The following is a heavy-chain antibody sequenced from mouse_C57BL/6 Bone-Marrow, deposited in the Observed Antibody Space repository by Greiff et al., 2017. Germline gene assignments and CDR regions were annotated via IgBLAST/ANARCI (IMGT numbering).Heavy chain of an antibody. CDR1: GYTFTSYG. Sequence: VQLQQSGAELARPGASVKLSCKASGYTFTSYGISWVKQRTGQGLEWIGEIYPRSGNTYYNEKFKGKATLTADKSSSTAYMELRSLPSEDSAVYFCARSLYYYGSRYYFDYWGQGTTLTVSS. CDR3: ARSLYYYGSRYYFDY. D-gene: IGHD1-1*01. CDR2: IYPRSGNT. V-gene: IGHV1-81*01. J-gene: IGHJ2*01.